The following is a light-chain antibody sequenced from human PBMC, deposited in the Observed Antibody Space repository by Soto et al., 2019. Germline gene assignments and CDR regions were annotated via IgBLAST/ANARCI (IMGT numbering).Light chain of an antibody. CDR1: QIILTN. Sequence: VMTQTQYTLSVSPGERAALSCRASQIILTNLAWYQQKPGQAPRLLIYGASTRATGIPARFSGSGSGTEFTLTISSLQSEDFEIYYCQQYNNWPITFGQGTLLEVK. CDR3: QQYNNWPIT. J-gene: IGKJ5*01. V-gene: IGKV3-15*01. CDR2: GAS.